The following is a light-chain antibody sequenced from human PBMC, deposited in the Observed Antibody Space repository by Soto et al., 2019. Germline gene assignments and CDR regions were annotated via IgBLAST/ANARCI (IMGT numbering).Light chain of an antibody. Sequence: QSALTQPASVSGSPGQSITISCTGTSSDVGGYNYVSWYQQLPGKAPKLMIYDVSNRPSGVSNRFSGSKSGNTASLTISGLQAEDEADYYCSSYTSSSTLGYVFGTGTKLTVL. J-gene: IGLJ1*01. CDR1: SSDVGGYNY. CDR3: SSYTSSSTLGYV. CDR2: DVS. V-gene: IGLV2-14*01.